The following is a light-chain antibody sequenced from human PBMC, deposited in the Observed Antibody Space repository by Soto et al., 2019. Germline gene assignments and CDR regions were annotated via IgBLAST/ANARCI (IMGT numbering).Light chain of an antibody. CDR2: HAS. CDR3: QQYDSWPRT. J-gene: IGKJ1*01. Sequence: EIVMTQSPASLSVSPGETATLSCISIQRVGVNLAWYQQKPGQAPRLLIYHASTRATGVPARFSGSGSGTDFTLTISSLQSEDIAFFYCQQYDSWPRTFGQGTKVEIK. V-gene: IGKV3-15*01. CDR1: QRVGVN.